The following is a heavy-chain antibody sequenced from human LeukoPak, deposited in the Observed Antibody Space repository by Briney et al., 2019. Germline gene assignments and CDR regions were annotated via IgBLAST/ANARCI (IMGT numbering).Heavy chain of an antibody. CDR3: ARDLAYYDSSGYYGYYFDY. V-gene: IGHV4-4*07. CDR1: DGSISSYY. D-gene: IGHD3-22*01. Sequence: PSETLSLTCTVSDGSISSYYWSWIRQPAGKGLEWIGRIYTSGSTNYNPSLKSRVTISVDTSKNQFSLKLSSVTAADTAVYYCARDLAYYDSSGYYGYYFDYWGQGTLVTVSS. CDR2: IYTSGST. J-gene: IGHJ4*02.